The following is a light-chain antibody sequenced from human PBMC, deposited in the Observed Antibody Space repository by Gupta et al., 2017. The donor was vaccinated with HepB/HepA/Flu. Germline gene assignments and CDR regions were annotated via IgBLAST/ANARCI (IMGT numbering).Light chain of an antibody. V-gene: IGLV1-44*01. J-gene: IGLJ1*01. CDR2: STT. CDR1: YSNIGGHT. Sequence: SVLTQPPSAPGTPGQRVTISCSGSYSNIGGHTVNWYPQLPVTAPILLIYSTTQRPSGVPARFSGSKSGTSASLAISGLQSEDEADYYCAAWDDSLNGYVFGDGTKVTVL. CDR3: AAWDDSLNGYV.